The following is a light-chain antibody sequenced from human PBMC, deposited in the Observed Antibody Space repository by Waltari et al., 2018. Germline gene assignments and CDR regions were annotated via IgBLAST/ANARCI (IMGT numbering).Light chain of an antibody. CDR1: QGVDYN. CDR2: SAS. CDR3: QQSNNWPLT. J-gene: IGKJ4*01. V-gene: IGKV3-15*01. Sequence: EIVMTQSPATLSVSPGERATLSCRASQGVDYNLVWYQQTPGQAPRLLIYSASTRATGIPARFSSSGSGTEFTLTISSLQSEDFAVYCCQQSNNWPLTFGGGTKVEIK.